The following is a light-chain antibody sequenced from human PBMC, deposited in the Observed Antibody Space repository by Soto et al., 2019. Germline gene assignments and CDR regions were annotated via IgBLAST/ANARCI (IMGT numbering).Light chain of an antibody. J-gene: IGKJ2*01. CDR1: QSVNNNY. CDR2: HES. CDR3: QQYGSSPVT. Sequence: EIVLTQSPGTLSLSPGERATLSCRASQSVNNNYLAWYQQKPGQAPRLRIFHESSRATGIPHRFSGSGSGTDFTLTISRLEPEDFAVYYCQQYGSSPVTFGQGTKLEIK. V-gene: IGKV3-20*01.